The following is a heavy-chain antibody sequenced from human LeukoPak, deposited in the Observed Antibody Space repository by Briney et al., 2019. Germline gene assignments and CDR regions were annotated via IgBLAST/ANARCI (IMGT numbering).Heavy chain of an antibody. CDR3: ARGAMVRGVFSSDY. CDR2: IYTSGST. J-gene: IGHJ4*02. D-gene: IGHD3-10*01. CDR1: GGSISSYY. V-gene: IGHV4-4*07. Sequence: SETLSLTCTVSGGSISSYYWSWIRQPAGKGLEWIGRIYTSGSTNYNPALKSRVTMSVDTSKNQFSLMLSTVTAADTAVYYCARGAMVRGVFSSDYWGQGTLVTVSS.